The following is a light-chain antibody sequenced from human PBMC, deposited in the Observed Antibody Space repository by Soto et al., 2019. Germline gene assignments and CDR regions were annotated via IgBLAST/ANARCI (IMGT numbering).Light chain of an antibody. CDR3: QQYDNFPLT. V-gene: IGKV1-16*01. J-gene: IGKJ5*01. Sequence: DIQMTQSPVSLSASVGDRVTITSRASQDIHRYLAWFQQKPGKAPKSLIYATSSLQLGVPSRFSGSGSGTEFTLTISSLQPEDFATYYCQQYDNFPLTIGHGTRLEMK. CDR1: QDIHRY. CDR2: ATS.